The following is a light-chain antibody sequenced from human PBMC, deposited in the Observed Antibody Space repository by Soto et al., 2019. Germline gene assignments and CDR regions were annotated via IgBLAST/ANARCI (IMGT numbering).Light chain of an antibody. CDR2: DTY. Sequence: QAVVTQEPSLTVSPGGTVNLTCGSRTGGVTSGHWPYWIQQKPGQAPRTLIYDTYSKHSWTPGRFSGSIVGGKAALTLSGAQPEDEADYYCFLSQSGDRLFGGGTKLTVL. CDR1: TGGVTSGHW. J-gene: IGLJ3*02. CDR3: FLSQSGDRL. V-gene: IGLV7-46*01.